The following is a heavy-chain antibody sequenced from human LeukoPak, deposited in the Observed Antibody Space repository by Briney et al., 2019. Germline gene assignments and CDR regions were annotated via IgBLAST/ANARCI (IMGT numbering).Heavy chain of an antibody. V-gene: IGHV3-74*01. CDR1: GFTFRRYW. J-gene: IGHJ4*02. CDR2: INPDGVDT. D-gene: IGHD1-1*01. Sequence: PGGSLRLSCAASGFTFRRYWTHWVRRAPGEGLVWGSRINPDGVDTTYAGAVEGRFTTSRDNPTNTPYLQIYSVRAQHPPVFIVARDYDMRTTRGDYFDFWGQGTLVSVS. CDR3: ARDYDMRTTRGDYFDF.